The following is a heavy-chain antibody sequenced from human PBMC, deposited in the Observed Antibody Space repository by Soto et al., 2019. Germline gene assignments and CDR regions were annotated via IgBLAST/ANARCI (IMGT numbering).Heavy chain of an antibody. J-gene: IGHJ4*02. V-gene: IGHV4-39*01. CDR1: GGSISSSSYY. D-gene: IGHD1-26*01. CDR2: IYYSGST. CDR3: ARLPYLGSYFDY. Sequence: SETLSLTCTVSGGSISSSSYYWGWIRQPPGKGLEWIGSIYYSGSTYYNPSLKSRVTISVDTSKNQFSLKLSSVTAADTAVYYCARLPYLGSYFDYWGQGTLVTVSS.